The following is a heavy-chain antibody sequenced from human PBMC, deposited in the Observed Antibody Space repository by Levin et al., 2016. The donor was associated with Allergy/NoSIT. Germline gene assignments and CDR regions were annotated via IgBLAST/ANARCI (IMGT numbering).Heavy chain of an antibody. J-gene: IGHJ4*02. V-gene: IGHV3-11*06. D-gene: IGHD4-23*01. CDR1: GFTFSDNY. CDR2: ISSRSSFT. Sequence: SLKISCAASGFTFSDNYMNWIRQAPGKGLEWVSYISSRSSFTKYSDSVKGRFTISRDNAINSLYLQMNSLRAEDTAVYYCARSDYGGQTFFDYWGQGTLVTVSS. CDR3: ARSDYGGQTFFDY.